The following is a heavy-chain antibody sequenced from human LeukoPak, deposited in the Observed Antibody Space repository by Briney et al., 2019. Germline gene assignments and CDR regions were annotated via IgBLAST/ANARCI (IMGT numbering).Heavy chain of an antibody. D-gene: IGHD4-17*01. CDR1: GGSISSYY. V-gene: IGHV4-59*01. J-gene: IGHJ3*02. Sequence: PSETLSLTCTASGGSISSYYWSWIRQPPGKGLEWIGYIYYSGSTNYNPSLKSRVTISVDTSKNQFSLKLSSVTAADTAVYYCARVTVTTAFDIWGQGTMVTVSS. CDR2: IYYSGST. CDR3: ARVTVTTAFDI.